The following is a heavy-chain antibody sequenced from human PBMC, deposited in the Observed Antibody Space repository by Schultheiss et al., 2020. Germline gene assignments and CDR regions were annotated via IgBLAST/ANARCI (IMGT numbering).Heavy chain of an antibody. D-gene: IGHD1-26*01. V-gene: IGHV3-11*06. CDR1: GGSISSYY. CDR3: ARDVVGATSDY. J-gene: IGHJ4*02. Sequence: GGSLRLSCTVSGGSISSYYWSWIRQPPGKGLEWVSSITDSSGNTYYADSVKGRFTISRENAKNSLYLQMNSLRAGDTAVYYCARDVVGATSDYWGQGTLVTVSS. CDR2: ITDSSGNT.